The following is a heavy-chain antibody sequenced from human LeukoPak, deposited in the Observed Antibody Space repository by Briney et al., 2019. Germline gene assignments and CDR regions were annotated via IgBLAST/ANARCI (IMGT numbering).Heavy chain of an antibody. J-gene: IGHJ4*02. V-gene: IGHV3-7*01. D-gene: IGHD1-14*01. Sequence: PGESMRPSWAVSGFTFGSYWTNWVSQAPGKGLEWVAKIKPDGSKKYYVDSVKGRSTISRDNAKNSLYLQMNSLRAEDTAVYYCFGIFWGQGTLVTVSS. CDR3: FGIF. CDR2: IKPDGSKK. CDR1: GFTFGSYW.